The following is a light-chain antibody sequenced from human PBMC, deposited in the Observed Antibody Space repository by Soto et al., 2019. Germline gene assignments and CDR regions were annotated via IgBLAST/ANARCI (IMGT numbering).Light chain of an antibody. CDR3: QQSYSTPRT. CDR2: GAS. V-gene: IGKV1-9*01. J-gene: IGKJ1*01. CDR1: QAISSY. Sequence: DIQLTQSPSFLSASVGDRVTITCRASQAISSYLAWYQQKPGKPPKLLIYGASTLQSDVPSRFSGSGSGTEFTLTVSSLQAEDSATYYCQQSYSTPRTFGQGTKVDI.